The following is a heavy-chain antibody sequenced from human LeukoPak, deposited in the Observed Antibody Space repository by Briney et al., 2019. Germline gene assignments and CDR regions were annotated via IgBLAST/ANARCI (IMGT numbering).Heavy chain of an antibody. CDR1: GGSFSGYY. Sequence: ASETLSLTCAVYGGSFSGYYWTWIRQPPGKRLEWIGEINHSGGTNYNPSLKSRVTISVDTSKNQFSLMLSSVAAADTAVYYCARAYGSGSGLDPWGQGTLVTVSS. CDR3: ARAYGSGSGLDP. V-gene: IGHV4-34*01. J-gene: IGHJ5*02. CDR2: INHSGGT. D-gene: IGHD3-10*01.